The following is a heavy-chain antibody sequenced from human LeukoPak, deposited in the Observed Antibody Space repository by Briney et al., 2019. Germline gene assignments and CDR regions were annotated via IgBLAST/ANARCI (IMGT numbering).Heavy chain of an antibody. J-gene: IGHJ6*03. D-gene: IGHD1-14*01. CDR2: IYTSGST. CDR3: ARGGKGPVSYYYYMDV. V-gene: IGHV4-38-2*02. Sequence: PSETLSLTCTVSGYSISSAFYWGWIRQPPEKGLEWVGRIYTSGSTNYNPSLKSRVTISVDTSKNQFSLKLSSVTAADTAVYYCARGGKGPVSYYYYMDVWGKGTTVTVSS. CDR1: GYSISSAFY.